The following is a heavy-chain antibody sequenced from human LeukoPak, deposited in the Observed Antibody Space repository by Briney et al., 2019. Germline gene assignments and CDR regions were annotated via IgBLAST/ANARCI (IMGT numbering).Heavy chain of an antibody. V-gene: IGHV3-66*01. D-gene: IGHD3-10*01. CDR3: ARVLPYYGSGSIDY. CDR1: GFTVSSNY. CDR2: IYSGGST. Sequence: GGSLRLSCAASGFTVSSNYMSWVRQAPGKGLEWASVIYSGGSTYYADSVKGRFTISRDNSKNTLYLQMNSLRAEDTAVYYCARVLPYYGSGSIDYWGQGTLVTVSS. J-gene: IGHJ4*02.